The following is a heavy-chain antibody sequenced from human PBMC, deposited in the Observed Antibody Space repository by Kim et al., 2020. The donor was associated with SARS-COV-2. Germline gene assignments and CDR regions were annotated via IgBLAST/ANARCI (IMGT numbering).Heavy chain of an antibody. D-gene: IGHD2-15*01. CDR3: TSGYCSGGTCYPQFDP. CDR1: GFTLSGTA. CDR2: IKSKGNTYAT. Sequence: GGSLRLSCAASGFTLSGTATHWVRQASGKGLEWVGRIKSKGNTYATAYGASVKGRFTISRDDSENTEYLQMNSLKAEDTAVYYCTSGYCSGGTCYPQFDPWGQGTLVTVSS. V-gene: IGHV3-73*01. J-gene: IGHJ5*02.